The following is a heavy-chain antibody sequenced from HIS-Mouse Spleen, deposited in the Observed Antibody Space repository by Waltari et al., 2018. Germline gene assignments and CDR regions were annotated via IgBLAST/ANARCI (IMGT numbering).Heavy chain of an antibody. CDR1: GFTFSSYW. J-gene: IGHJ4*02. CDR3: ATRGVGYYYFDY. Sequence: EVQLVESGGGLVQPGGSLRLSCAASGFTFSSYWMGVVRQAPGKGLEWVANIKQDGSEKYYVDSVKGRFTISRDNAKNSLYLQMNSLRAEDTAVYYCATRGVGYYYFDYWGQGTLVTVSS. CDR2: IKQDGSEK. D-gene: IGHD2-15*01. V-gene: IGHV3-7*01.